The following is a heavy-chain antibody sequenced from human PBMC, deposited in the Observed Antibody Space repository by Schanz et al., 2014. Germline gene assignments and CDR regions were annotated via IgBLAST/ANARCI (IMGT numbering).Heavy chain of an antibody. CDR1: GFTASSHS. J-gene: IGHJ3*02. V-gene: IGHV3-23*04. CDR2: ISGSGGRT. Sequence: EVQLVESGGGLVKPGGSLRLSCGVSGFTASSHSMNWVRQAPGKGLEWVSAISGSGGRTYYADSVKGRFTISRDNSKNTLYLQMNSLRAEDTAVYYCAKGRFGELSAFDIWGQGTMVTVSS. D-gene: IGHD3-10*01. CDR3: AKGRFGELSAFDI.